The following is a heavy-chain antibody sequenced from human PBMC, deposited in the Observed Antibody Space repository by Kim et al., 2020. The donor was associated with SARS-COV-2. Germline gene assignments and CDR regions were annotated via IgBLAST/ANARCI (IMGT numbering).Heavy chain of an antibody. J-gene: IGHJ4*02. D-gene: IGHD2-2*01. CDR1: GGSISSYY. V-gene: IGHV4-59*13. CDR3: ARGGTNQLAQV. Sequence: SETLSLTCIVSGGSISSYYWNWIRQPPGKGLEWIGYVYSSGTTNYNPSLTSRVTISLDTSNNQFSLKLNSVTAADTAIYYCARGGTNQLAQVWGQGTLVTVSP. CDR2: VYSSGTT.